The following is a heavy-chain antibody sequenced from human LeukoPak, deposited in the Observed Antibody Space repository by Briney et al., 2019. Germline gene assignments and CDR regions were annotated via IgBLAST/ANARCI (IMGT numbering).Heavy chain of an antibody. CDR2: IYYSGST. Sequence: SETLSLTCTVSGVSISSYYWSWIRQPPGKGLEWIGYIYYSGSTNYNPSLKSRVTISVDTSKNQFSLKLSSVTAADTAVYYCARGDFDYYYYMDVWGKGTTVAVSS. J-gene: IGHJ6*03. CDR3: ARGDFDYYYYMDV. V-gene: IGHV4-59*01. D-gene: IGHD3/OR15-3a*01. CDR1: GVSISSYY.